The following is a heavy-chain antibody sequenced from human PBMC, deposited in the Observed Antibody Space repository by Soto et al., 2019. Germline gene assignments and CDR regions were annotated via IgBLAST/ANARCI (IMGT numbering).Heavy chain of an antibody. D-gene: IGHD3-10*01. CDR1: GFTFSSYA. V-gene: IGHV3-23*01. Sequence: EVQLLESGGGLVQPGGSLRLSCAASGFTFSSYAMSWVRQAPGKGLAWVSAIGVSGDTTYYADSVKGRFTISRDNSKNTLYLQMVSLRAEETAVYYCAKVRRFGELRSLYWGQGTLVTVSS. CDR3: AKVRRFGELRSLY. J-gene: IGHJ4*02. CDR2: IGVSGDTT.